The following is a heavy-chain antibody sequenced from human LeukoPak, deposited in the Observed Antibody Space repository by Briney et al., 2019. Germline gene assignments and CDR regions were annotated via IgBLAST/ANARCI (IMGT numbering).Heavy chain of an antibody. CDR3: ARGRPHGNDY. V-gene: IGHV3-23*01. D-gene: IGHD4-23*01. CDR2: VRDSGGPT. Sequence: PGVSLRLSCATSGFTFSRYAMRCVRHIPGRGLEWVSTVRDSGGPTSYAGSVKARFTISRDNSKHTLYVQQKTLRGGDTAVYYCARGRPHGNDYWGQGTLVTVSS. J-gene: IGHJ4*02. CDR1: GFTFSRYA.